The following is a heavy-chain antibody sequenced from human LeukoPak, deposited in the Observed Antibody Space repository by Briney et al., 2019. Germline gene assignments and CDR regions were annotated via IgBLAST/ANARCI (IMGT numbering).Heavy chain of an antibody. CDR3: AKVAKYYYGSETYYFFEH. V-gene: IGHV3-7*01. Sequence: PGESLRLSCAASGFNFTTYWMSWVRQAPGKGLEWVANIKQDGTEKYYVDSVKGRFTISRDNAKNSLYLQMNSLRVEDTAVYYCAKVAKYYYGSETYYFFEHWGQGTPVTASS. CDR2: IKQDGTEK. D-gene: IGHD3-10*01. J-gene: IGHJ4*02. CDR1: GFNFTTYW.